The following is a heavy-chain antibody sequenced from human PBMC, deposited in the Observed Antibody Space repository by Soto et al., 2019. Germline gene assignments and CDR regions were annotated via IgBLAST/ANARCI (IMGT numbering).Heavy chain of an antibody. Sequence: ASVKVSCKASGYTFTSYGISWVRQAPGQGLEWMGWISAYNGNTNYAQKLQGRVTMTTDTSTSTAYMELRSLRSDDTAVYYCARDLGVVITTCFDYWGKGTLVTVSS. D-gene: IGHD3-22*01. CDR3: ARDLGVVITTCFDY. CDR2: ISAYNGNT. V-gene: IGHV1-18*01. CDR1: GYTFTSYG. J-gene: IGHJ4*02.